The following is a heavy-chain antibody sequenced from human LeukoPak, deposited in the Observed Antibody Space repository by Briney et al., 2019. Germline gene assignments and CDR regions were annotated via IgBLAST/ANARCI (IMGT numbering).Heavy chain of an antibody. V-gene: IGHV4-4*07. J-gene: IGHJ6*03. D-gene: IGHD2-15*01. CDR1: GASIRSYY. CDR3: ARVRCSGGSCPYYYYYYYMDV. Sequence: SGTLSLTCTVSGASIRSYYWSWIRQPAGKGLEWIGRIYTTGSTNYNPSLKSRVTMSVDTSKNQFSLKLSSVTAADTAVYYCARVRCSGGSCPYYYYYYYMDVWGKGTTVTVSS. CDR2: IYTTGST.